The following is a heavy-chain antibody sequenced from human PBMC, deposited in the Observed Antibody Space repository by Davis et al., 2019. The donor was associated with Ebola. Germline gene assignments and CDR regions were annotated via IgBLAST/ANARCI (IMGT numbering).Heavy chain of an antibody. Sequence: PGGSLRLSCAASGFTFSSYAMHWVRQAPGKGLEWVAVISYDGSNKYYADSVKGRFTISRDNAKNSLYLQMNSLRAEDTAVYYCARDLRYSSGWYAFDIWGQGTMVTVSS. V-gene: IGHV3-30-3*01. CDR1: GFTFSSYA. J-gene: IGHJ3*02. CDR2: ISYDGSNK. CDR3: ARDLRYSSGWYAFDI. D-gene: IGHD6-19*01.